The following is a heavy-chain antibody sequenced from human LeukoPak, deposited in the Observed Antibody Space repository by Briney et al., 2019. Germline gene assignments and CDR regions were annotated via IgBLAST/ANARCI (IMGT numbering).Heavy chain of an antibody. CDR3: ARVLNGYNIRVYFDY. Sequence: ASVKVSCKASGYTFTSYYIHWVRQAPGQGLEWMGLINPSGGSTNYAQKFQGRVTMTRDTSTSTVYMELSSLRSDDTAVYYCARVLNGYNIRVYFDYWGQGTLVTVSS. CDR2: INPSGGST. CDR1: GYTFTSYY. D-gene: IGHD5-24*01. J-gene: IGHJ4*02. V-gene: IGHV1-46*01.